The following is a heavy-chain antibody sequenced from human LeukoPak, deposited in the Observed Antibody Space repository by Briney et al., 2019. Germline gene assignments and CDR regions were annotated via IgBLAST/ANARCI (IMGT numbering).Heavy chain of an antibody. J-gene: IGHJ4*02. Sequence: SETLSLTCSVSAASIRSHYWSWIRQPPGKRLEWIGLISYSGGTNYNPSLKSRVTLSLDTSTNKFSLRLSSVTAADTALYYCAGVSDTSGYFYYFDFWGQGALVTVSA. CDR1: AASIRSHY. CDR3: AGVSDTSGYFYYFDF. CDR2: ISYSGGT. D-gene: IGHD3-22*01. V-gene: IGHV4-59*11.